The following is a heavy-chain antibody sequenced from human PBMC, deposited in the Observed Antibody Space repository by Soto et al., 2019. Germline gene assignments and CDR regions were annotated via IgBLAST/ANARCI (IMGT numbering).Heavy chain of an antibody. D-gene: IGHD6-13*01. CDR1: GFTFSSYG. Sequence: GGSLRLSCAASGFTFSSYGMHWVRQAPGKGLEWVAVISYDGSNKYYADSVKGRFTISRDNSKNTLYLQMNSLRAGDTAVYYCAKEGSDSSRTIYQISYYYGMDVWGQGTTVTVSS. J-gene: IGHJ6*02. CDR2: ISYDGSNK. CDR3: AKEGSDSSRTIYQISYYYGMDV. V-gene: IGHV3-30*18.